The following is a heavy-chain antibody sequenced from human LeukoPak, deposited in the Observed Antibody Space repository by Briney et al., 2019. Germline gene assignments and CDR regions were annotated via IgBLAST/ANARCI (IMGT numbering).Heavy chain of an antibody. Sequence: GGSPRLSCAASGFTFSSYSMNWVRQAPGKGLEWVSYISSSSSTIYYADSVKGRFTISRDNAKNSLYLQMNSLRAEDTAVYYCARDQDYHPGYSSGWYYWGQGTLVTVSS. CDR2: ISSSSSTI. CDR1: GFTFSSYS. CDR3: ARDQDYHPGYSSGWYY. D-gene: IGHD6-19*01. V-gene: IGHV3-48*01. J-gene: IGHJ4*02.